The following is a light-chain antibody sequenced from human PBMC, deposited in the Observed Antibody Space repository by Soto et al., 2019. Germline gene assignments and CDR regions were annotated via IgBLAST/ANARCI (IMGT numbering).Light chain of an antibody. CDR3: QQFGASLTWT. J-gene: IGKJ1*01. Sequence: EVVLTQSPRSLSLSPGEGATLSCRASQSVMSNYLSWYQQKPGQPPRLLIYGASSRATGIPDRFSGSGSGTDFTLTISRLEPEDFAVYYCQQFGASLTWTFGQGTKVDIK. CDR1: QSVMSNY. V-gene: IGKV3-20*01. CDR2: GAS.